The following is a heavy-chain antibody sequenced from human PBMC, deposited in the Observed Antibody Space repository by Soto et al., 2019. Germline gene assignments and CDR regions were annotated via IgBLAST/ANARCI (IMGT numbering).Heavy chain of an antibody. CDR1: GCTFSSYA. V-gene: IGHV3-23*01. Sequence: GGLRGPGSASGCTFSSYAMSWVRQAPGKGLEWVSAISGSGGSTYYADSVKGRFTISRDNSKNTLYLQMNSLRAEDTAVYYCAKGRTISIAVAGNFDYWGQGTLVTVYS. D-gene: IGHD6-19*01. CDR2: ISGSGGST. J-gene: IGHJ4*02. CDR3: AKGRTISIAVAGNFDY.